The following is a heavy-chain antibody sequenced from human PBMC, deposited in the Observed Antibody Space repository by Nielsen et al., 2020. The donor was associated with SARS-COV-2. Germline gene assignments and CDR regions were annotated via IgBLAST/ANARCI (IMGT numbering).Heavy chain of an antibody. CDR3: ARDLTFGAYWFDP. Sequence: GESLKISCAASGFTFSIYAMHWVRQAPGKGLEWVAVVSNDGNIQYYSDSVKGRFTISRDNSKNTVYLQMNSLRPEDTAVYYCARDLTFGAYWFDPWSQGTLVTVSS. D-gene: IGHD3/OR15-3a*01. CDR1: GFTFSIYA. J-gene: IGHJ5*02. V-gene: IGHV3-30*03. CDR2: VSNDGNIQ.